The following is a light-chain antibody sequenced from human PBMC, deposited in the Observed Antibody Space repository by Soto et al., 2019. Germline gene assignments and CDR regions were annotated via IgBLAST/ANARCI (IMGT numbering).Light chain of an antibody. CDR1: QSINTF. CDR2: GAS. Sequence: DIQGTQSPSSMSASVGNRVTITCRASQSINTFLNWYQQRPGNARNLLIYGASNLQSGVPSRFSGSGSGTDFTLTISSLQTEDFATYYCQQTYTSRTWTFGRGTKVDIK. J-gene: IGKJ1*01. CDR3: QQTYTSRTWT. V-gene: IGKV1-39*01.